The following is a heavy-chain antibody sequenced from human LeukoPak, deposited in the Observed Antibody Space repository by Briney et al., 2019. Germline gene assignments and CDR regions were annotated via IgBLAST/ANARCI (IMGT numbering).Heavy chain of an antibody. V-gene: IGHV4-34*01. CDR2: INYSGST. CDR3: ANMDYYYYYMDV. Sequence: PSETLSLTCAIYGESFSGYYWSWIRQPPGKGLEWIGEINYSGSTNYNPSPKSRVTIAVDTSMNQFSLKLRSVTAADTAVYYCANMDYYYYYMDVWGKGTTVTVSS. CDR1: GESFSGYY. D-gene: IGHD3-10*01. J-gene: IGHJ6*03.